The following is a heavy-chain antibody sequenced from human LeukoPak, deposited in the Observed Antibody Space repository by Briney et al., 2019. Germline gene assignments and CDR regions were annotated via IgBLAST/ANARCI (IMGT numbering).Heavy chain of an antibody. J-gene: IGHJ4*02. V-gene: IGHV3-15*01. Sequence: GGSLRLFCAASGFTFSNAWMSWVRQAPGKGLEWVGRIKSKTDGGTTDYAAPVKGRFTISRDDSKNTLYLQMNSLKTEDTAVYYCTTDRYSSSWYVGYFDYWGQGTLVTVSS. CDR1: GFTFSNAW. CDR3: TTDRYSSSWYVGYFDY. CDR2: IKSKTDGGTT. D-gene: IGHD6-13*01.